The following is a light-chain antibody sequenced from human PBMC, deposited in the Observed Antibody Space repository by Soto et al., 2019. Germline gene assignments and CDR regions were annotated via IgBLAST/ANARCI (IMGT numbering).Light chain of an antibody. CDR1: SFNIGSNS. Sequence: QLVLTQPPSASGTPGQRVTISCSGSSFNIGSNSVNWYQQLPGAAPKLLIYSNNQRPSGVPDRFSGSKSGTSASLAISGLQSEDEAYYYCAAWDDRLTGHVVFGGGTKVTVL. CDR2: SNN. V-gene: IGLV1-44*01. CDR3: AAWDDRLTGHVV. J-gene: IGLJ2*01.